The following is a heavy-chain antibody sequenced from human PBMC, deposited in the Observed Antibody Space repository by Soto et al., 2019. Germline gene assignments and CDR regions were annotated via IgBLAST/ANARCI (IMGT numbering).Heavy chain of an antibody. J-gene: IGHJ1*01. Sequence: ASVKVSCKASGYTFTSYGISWVRQAPGQGLEWMGWISAYNGNTNYAQKLQGRVTMTTDTSTSTAYMELRSLRSDDTAVYYCATGTVEVAGTEYFQHWGQGTLVTVSS. CDR3: ATGTVEVAGTEYFQH. V-gene: IGHV1-18*01. D-gene: IGHD6-19*01. CDR1: GYTFTSYG. CDR2: ISAYNGNT.